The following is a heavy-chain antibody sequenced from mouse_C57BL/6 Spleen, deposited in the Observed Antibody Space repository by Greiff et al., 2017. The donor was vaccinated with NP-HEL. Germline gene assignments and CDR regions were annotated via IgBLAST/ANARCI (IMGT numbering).Heavy chain of an antibody. D-gene: IGHD1-1*01. Sequence: EVMLVESGGGLVKPGGSLKLSCAASGFTFSDYGMHWVRQAPEKGLEWVAYISSGSSTIYYADTVKGRFTISRDNAKNTLFLQMTSLRSEDTAMYYCARDYGSGYYLGYWGQGTTLTVSS. J-gene: IGHJ2*01. CDR1: GFTFSDYG. CDR3: ARDYGSGYYLGY. CDR2: ISSGSSTI. V-gene: IGHV5-17*01.